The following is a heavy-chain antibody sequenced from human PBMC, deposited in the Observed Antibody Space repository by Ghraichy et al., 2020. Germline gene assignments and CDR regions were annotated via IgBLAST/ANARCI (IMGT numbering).Heavy chain of an antibody. CDR3: ARGGYCSSGSCYPGMFFEH. CDR1: GGSLSSYY. V-gene: IGHV4-59*08. J-gene: IGHJ4*02. Sequence: SETLSLSCIVSGGSLSSYYWGWIRQPPGKGLEWIGHVSDSGDTNYNPSLKSRVTISLDTSKRHFSLNLRSVTAADTAVYYCARGGYCSSGSCYPGMFFEHWGQGALVTVSS. D-gene: IGHD2-15*01. CDR2: VSDSGDT.